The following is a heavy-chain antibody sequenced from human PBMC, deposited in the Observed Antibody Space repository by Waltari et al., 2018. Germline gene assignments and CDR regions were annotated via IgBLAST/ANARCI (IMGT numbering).Heavy chain of an antibody. V-gene: IGHV3-66*02. CDR1: GFTVSSNF. Sequence: VHLMESGGGLVQPGGSLRLSCAASGFTVSSNFMSWVRQAPGRGREGVSVIYGGGSRYFADSVKGRFTISRDNSKNMLYLQMDSLRAEDTAVYYCAREKGPYHYYAMDVWGQGTTVTVSS. CDR3: AREKGPYHYYAMDV. J-gene: IGHJ6*02. CDR2: IYGGGSR. D-gene: IGHD3-16*01.